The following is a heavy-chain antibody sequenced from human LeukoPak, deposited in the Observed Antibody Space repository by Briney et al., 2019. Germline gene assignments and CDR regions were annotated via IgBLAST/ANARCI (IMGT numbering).Heavy chain of an antibody. CDR3: AKILTGVSTGDAFDI. V-gene: IGHV3-30*18. CDR1: GFTFSTYG. D-gene: IGHD5/OR15-5a*01. J-gene: IGHJ3*02. CDR2: ISFDGRNK. Sequence: GGSLRLSCAASGFTFSTYGMHWVRRTPDKGLEWVAVISFDGRNKYYADSVKGRFTISRDTSNNTLYLQMNSLRAEDAAVYYCAKILTGVSTGDAFDIWGQGTLVTVSS.